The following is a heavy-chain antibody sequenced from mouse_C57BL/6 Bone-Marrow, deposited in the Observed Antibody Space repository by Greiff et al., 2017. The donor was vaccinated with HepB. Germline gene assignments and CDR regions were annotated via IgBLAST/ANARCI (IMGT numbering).Heavy chain of an antibody. CDR1: GFTFSDYG. CDR3: AGALYSDYGRFDY. D-gene: IGHD2-13*01. CDR2: ISSGSSTT. Sequence: EVKVVESGGGLVKPGGSLKLSCAASGFTFSDYGMHWVRQAPGQGLEWVAYISSGSSTTYYADTVKGRVTITRDNAKNTLFLQMTSLRSEDTAMYYCAGALYSDYGRFDYWGRGTLVTVSA. J-gene: IGHJ3*01. V-gene: IGHV5-17*01.